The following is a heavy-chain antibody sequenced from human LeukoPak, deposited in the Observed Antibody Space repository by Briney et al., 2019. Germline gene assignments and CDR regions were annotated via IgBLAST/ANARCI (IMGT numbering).Heavy chain of an antibody. CDR3: AREASSSGWYRVGSSYFDY. D-gene: IGHD6-19*01. CDR2: ISYDGSNK. Sequence: GRSLRLSCAASGFTFSSYAMHWVRQAPGKGLEWVAVISYDGSNKYYADSVKGRFTISRDNSKNTLYLQMNSLRAEDTAVYYCAREASSSGWYRVGSSYFDYWGQGTLVTVSS. V-gene: IGHV3-30-3*01. CDR1: GFTFSSYA. J-gene: IGHJ4*02.